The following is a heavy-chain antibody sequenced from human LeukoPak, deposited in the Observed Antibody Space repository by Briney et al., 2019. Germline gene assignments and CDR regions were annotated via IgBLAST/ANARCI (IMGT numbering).Heavy chain of an antibody. CDR1: GYTFTSYG. V-gene: IGHV1-18*01. D-gene: IGHD3-10*01. CDR2: ISAYNGNT. J-gene: IGHJ6*03. Sequence: ASVKVSCKASGYTFTSYGISWVRQAPGQGLEWMGWISAYNGNTNYAQKLQGRVTMTTDTSTSTAYMELRRLRSDDTAVYYCARVGSGSYFRGDYYYMDVWGKGTTVTISS. CDR3: ARVGSGSYFRGDYYYMDV.